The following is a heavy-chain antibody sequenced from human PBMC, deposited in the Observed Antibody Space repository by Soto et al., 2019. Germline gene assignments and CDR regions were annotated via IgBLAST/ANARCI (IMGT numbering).Heavy chain of an antibody. CDR1: GYTFTSYG. V-gene: IGHV1-18*01. CDR3: ARRQWLVGGYYYGMDV. CDR2: ISAYNGNT. Sequence: ASVKVSCKASGYTFTSYGISWVRQAPGQGLEWMGRISAYNGNTNYAQKLQGRVTMTTDTSTSTVYMELSSLRSKDTAVYYCARRQWLVGGYYYGMDVWGQGTTVTVSS. J-gene: IGHJ6*02. D-gene: IGHD6-19*01.